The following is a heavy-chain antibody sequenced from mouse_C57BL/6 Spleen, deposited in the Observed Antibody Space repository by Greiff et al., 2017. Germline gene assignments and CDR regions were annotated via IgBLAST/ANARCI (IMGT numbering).Heavy chain of an antibody. V-gene: IGHV1-64*01. Sequence: QVQLQQPGAELVKPGASVTLSCKASGYTFTSYWMHWVKQRPGQGLEWIGMIHPNSGSTNYNEKFKSKATLTVDKSSSTAYMQLSSLTSEDSAVYYCASGVRDDGAYWGQGTLVTVSA. CDR3: ASGVRDDGAY. CDR2: IHPNSGST. D-gene: IGHD2-12*01. CDR1: GYTFTSYW. J-gene: IGHJ3*01.